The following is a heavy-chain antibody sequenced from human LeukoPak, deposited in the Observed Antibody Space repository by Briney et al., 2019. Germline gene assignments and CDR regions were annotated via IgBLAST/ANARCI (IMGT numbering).Heavy chain of an antibody. V-gene: IGHV4-30-2*05. Sequence: SQTLSLTCAVSGGSISSGGYSWSWIRQPPGKGLEWIGYIYHSGSTYYNPSLKSRVTISVDTSKNQFSLKLSSVTAADTAVYYCARVRRGITMVRGTRHYNWFDPWGQGTLVTVSS. J-gene: IGHJ5*02. CDR3: ARVRRGITMVRGTRHYNWFDP. CDR2: IYHSGST. CDR1: GGSISSGGYS. D-gene: IGHD3-10*01.